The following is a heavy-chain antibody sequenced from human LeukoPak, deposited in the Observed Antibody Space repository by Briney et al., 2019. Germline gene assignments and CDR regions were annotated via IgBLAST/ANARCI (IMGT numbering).Heavy chain of an antibody. Sequence: GRSLRLSCAASGFTFDDYAMHWVRQAPGKGLEWVSGISWNSGSIGYADSVKGRFTISRDNAKNSLYLQMNSLRAEDTALYYCAKGMGPAVGYGMDVWGQGTTVTVSS. V-gene: IGHV3-9*01. CDR1: GFTFDDYA. CDR2: ISWNSGSI. J-gene: IGHJ6*02. D-gene: IGHD2-2*01. CDR3: AKGMGPAVGYGMDV.